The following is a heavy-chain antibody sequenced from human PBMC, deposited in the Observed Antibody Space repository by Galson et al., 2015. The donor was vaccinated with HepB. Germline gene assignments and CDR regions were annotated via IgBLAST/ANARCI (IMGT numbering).Heavy chain of an antibody. D-gene: IGHD6-6*01. V-gene: IGHV1-69*13. CDR1: GGTFSSYA. Sequence: SVKVSCKASGGTFSSYAISWVRQAPGQGLEWMGGIIPIFGTANYAQKFQGRVTITADESTSTAYMELSSLRSEDTAVYYCARERYVEQLVLDYWGQGTLVTVSS. CDR2: IIPIFGTA. J-gene: IGHJ4*02. CDR3: ARERYVEQLVLDY.